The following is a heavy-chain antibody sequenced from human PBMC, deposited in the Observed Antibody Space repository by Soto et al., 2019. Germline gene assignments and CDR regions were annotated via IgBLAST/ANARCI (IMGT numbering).Heavy chain of an antibody. CDR1: GYTFTGYY. Sequence: ASVEVSCKASGYTFTGYYMHWVRQAPGQGLEWMGWINPNSGGTNYAQKFQGWVTMTRDTSISTAYMELSRLRSDDTAVYYCARAVGKGDSSGYYYWGQGTLVTVSS. V-gene: IGHV1-2*04. J-gene: IGHJ4*02. D-gene: IGHD3-22*01. CDR2: INPNSGGT. CDR3: ARAVGKGDSSGYYY.